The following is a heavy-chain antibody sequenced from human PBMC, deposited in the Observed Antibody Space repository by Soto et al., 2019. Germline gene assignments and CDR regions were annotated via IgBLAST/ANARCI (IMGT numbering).Heavy chain of an antibody. J-gene: IGHJ4*02. V-gene: IGHV1-8*01. CDR3: ARGRGYDASFDY. Sequence: QVQLVQSGAEVQKPGASVKVSCKASGYTFTTYDLNWVRQATGQGLEWMGWMNPNSGDTGYAQKFQGRVTMTRNTSISTAYMELSSLRSEDTAVYYCARGRGYDASFDYWGQGTLVTVSS. CDR1: GYTFTTYD. D-gene: IGHD5-12*01. CDR2: MNPNSGDT.